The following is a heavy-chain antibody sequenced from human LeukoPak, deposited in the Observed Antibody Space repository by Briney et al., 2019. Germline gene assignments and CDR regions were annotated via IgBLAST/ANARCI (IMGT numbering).Heavy chain of an antibody. CDR2: IFNSGNT. CDR3: AGTGIRNWFDP. Sequence: SETLSLTCSVSGDSISTTGYFWVWIRQSPGRDLEWIGSIFNSGNTFYNMSLKSRVTISVDTSKNEFSLGLTSVTAADTAVYYCAGTGIRNWFDPWGQGILVTVSS. V-gene: IGHV4-39*01. CDR1: GDSISTTGYF. D-gene: IGHD1-14*01. J-gene: IGHJ5*02.